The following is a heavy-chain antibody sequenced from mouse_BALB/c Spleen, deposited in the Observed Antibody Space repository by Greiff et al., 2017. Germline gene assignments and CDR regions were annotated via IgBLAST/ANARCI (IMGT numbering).Heavy chain of an antibody. V-gene: IGHV1S81*02. J-gene: IGHJ3*01. CDR2: INPSNGGT. CDR3: TRGCYGSRAFAD. D-gene: IGHD1-1*01. CDR1: GYTFTSYY. Sequence: VQLQQPGAELVKPGASVKLSCKASGYTFTSYYMYWVKQRPGQGLEWIGGINPSNGGTNFNEKFKSKATLTVDKSSSTAYMQLSSLTSEDSAVYDYTRGCYGSRAFADWGQGTLVTVSA.